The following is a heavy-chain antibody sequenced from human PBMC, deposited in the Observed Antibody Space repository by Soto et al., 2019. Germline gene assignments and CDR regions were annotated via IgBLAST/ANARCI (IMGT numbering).Heavy chain of an antibody. J-gene: IGHJ4*02. D-gene: IGHD3-3*01. CDR1: GYNLTSYG. CDR3: SRDSLRFLDSFDY. V-gene: IGHV1-18*01. Sequence: QVQLVQSGAEVKKPGASVKVSCKASGYNLTSYGINWVRQAPGQGLEWMGWISPHNGNINYAQTLQGRLTMTTDTSPSKAYMELRSLRSEDTAVYYCSRDSLRFLDSFDYWGQGTLVTLSS. CDR2: ISPHNGNI.